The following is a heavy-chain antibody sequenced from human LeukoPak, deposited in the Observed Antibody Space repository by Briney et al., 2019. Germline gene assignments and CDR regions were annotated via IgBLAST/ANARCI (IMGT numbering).Heavy chain of an antibody. Sequence: PSETLPLTGTVLGGSTNRYYWGWIGRPPGKSLEWIGYIYYRGITTYNPSLKSRVTISIDTSKNQFSLNLSSVTAADTAVYYCARLPGIAAVWGQGTLVIVSS. J-gene: IGHJ1*01. D-gene: IGHD6-13*01. CDR3: ARLPGIAAV. V-gene: IGHV4-59*08. CDR1: GGSTNRYY. CDR2: IYYRGIT.